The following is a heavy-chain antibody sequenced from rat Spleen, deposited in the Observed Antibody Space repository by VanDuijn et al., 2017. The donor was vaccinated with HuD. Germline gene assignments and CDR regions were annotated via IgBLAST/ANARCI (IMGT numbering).Heavy chain of an antibody. D-gene: IGHD1-9*01. V-gene: IGHV5-29*01. CDR3: AKGYYGYNGDLFDY. CDR2: ISYDGGST. CDR1: GFTFSDYG. J-gene: IGHJ2*01. Sequence: EVQLVESDGGLVQPGRSLKLSCAASGFTFSDYGMAWVLQAPTKGLEWVASISYDGGSTYYRDSVKGRFTISRDNAKSTLYLQMESLRSEDTATYYCAKGYYGYNGDLFDYWGQGVMVTVSS.